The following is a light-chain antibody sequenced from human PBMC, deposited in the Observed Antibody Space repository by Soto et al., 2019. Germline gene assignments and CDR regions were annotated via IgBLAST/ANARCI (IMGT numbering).Light chain of an antibody. V-gene: IGKV3-15*01. J-gene: IGKJ1*01. CDR1: QSVSSY. CDR3: QQYNNWPSWT. CDR2: GAS. Sequence: EKVMTQSPATLSMSPGERATLSCRASQSVSSYLAWYQQKPGQAPRLLIYGASTRATGIPARFSGSGSGTEFTLTISSLPSEDFAVYYCQQYNNWPSWTFGQGTKVEIK.